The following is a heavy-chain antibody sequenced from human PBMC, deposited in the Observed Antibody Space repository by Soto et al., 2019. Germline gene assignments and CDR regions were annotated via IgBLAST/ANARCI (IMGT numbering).Heavy chain of an antibody. CDR1: GFTFSSYG. D-gene: IGHD6-13*01. CDR2: ISYDGSNK. J-gene: IGHJ4*02. Sequence: GGSLRLSCAASGFTFSSYGMHWVRQAPGKGLEWVAVISYDGSNKYYADSVKGRFTISRDNSKNTLYLQMNSLRAEDTAVYYCAKSKGRLAAAGTPYYFDYWGQGTLVTVSS. V-gene: IGHV3-30*18. CDR3: AKSKGRLAAAGTPYYFDY.